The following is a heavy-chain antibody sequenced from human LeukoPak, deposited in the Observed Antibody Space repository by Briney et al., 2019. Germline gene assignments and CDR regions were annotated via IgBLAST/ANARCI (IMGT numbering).Heavy chain of an antibody. Sequence: GGSLRLFCTASGFTFSNSDMNWVRQAPGKGLEWVSSIRGSGYYPEYTDSVKGRFTISRDNSRNTLYLQLNSPRAEDTALYYCAKCAKTPEGGSGWCNWFDAWGQGTLVTVSS. CDR1: GFTFSNSD. D-gene: IGHD3-3*01. J-gene: IGHJ5*02. V-gene: IGHV3-23*01. CDR2: IRGSGYYP. CDR3: AKCAKTPEGGSGWCNWFDA.